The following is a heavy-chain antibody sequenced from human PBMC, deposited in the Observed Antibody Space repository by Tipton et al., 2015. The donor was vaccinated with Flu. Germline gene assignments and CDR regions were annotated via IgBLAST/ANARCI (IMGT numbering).Heavy chain of an antibody. Sequence: LRLSCTISGDSIRSDYYWGWVRQPPGKGLEWIGEINHSGSSNYNPSLKSRVTISVDTSKNQFSLKLSSVTAADTAVYYCARGLYGSGTYQRRYFDSWGQGTLVTVSS. CDR3: ARGLYGSGTYQRRYFDS. CDR1: GDSIRSDYY. V-gene: IGHV4-38-2*02. D-gene: IGHD3-10*01. CDR2: INHSGSS. J-gene: IGHJ4*02.